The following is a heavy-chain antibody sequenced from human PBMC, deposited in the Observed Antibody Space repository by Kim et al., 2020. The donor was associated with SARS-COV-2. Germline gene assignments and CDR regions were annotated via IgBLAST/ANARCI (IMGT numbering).Heavy chain of an antibody. CDR2: IVGGSGTT. V-gene: IGHV3-23*01. Sequence: GGSLRLSCAASGFTFSNYDMSWVRQAPGKGLEWVSAIVGGSGTTYYADSVNGRFTISRDNSKNTLYLQLNSLRAEDTAVYYCAKPHCGSSSCYRVDSWGQGTLVTVSS. CDR1: GFTFSNYD. J-gene: IGHJ4*02. CDR3: AKPHCGSSSCYRVDS. D-gene: IGHD2-2*01.